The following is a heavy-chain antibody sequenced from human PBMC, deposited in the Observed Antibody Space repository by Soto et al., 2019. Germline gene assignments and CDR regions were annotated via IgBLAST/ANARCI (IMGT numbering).Heavy chain of an antibody. V-gene: IGHV1-69*06. D-gene: IGHD2-2*02. CDR2: IIPIFGTA. J-gene: IGHJ5*02. Sequence: QVQLVQSGAEVKKPGSSVKVSCKASGGTFSSYAISWVRQAPGQGLEMMGGIIPIFGTANYAQTFQGRVTITADKSTSTAYMELSSLGAEDTAVYYCASYLRFSSTSCYTGSWFDPWGQGTLVTGSS. CDR3: ASYLRFSSTSCYTGSWFDP. CDR1: GGTFSSYA.